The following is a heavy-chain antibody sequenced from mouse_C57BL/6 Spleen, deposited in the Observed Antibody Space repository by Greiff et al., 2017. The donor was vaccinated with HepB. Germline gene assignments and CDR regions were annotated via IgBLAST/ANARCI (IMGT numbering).Heavy chain of an antibody. CDR3: ARYGGYYLAY. CDR1: GYSFTGYY. Sequence: VQLQQSGPELVKPGASVKISCKASGYSFTGYYMNWVKQSPEKSLEWIGEINPSTGGTTYNQKFKAKATLTVDKSSSTAYTQLKSLTSEDSAVYYCARYGGYYLAYWGQGTLVTVSA. J-gene: IGHJ3*01. D-gene: IGHD2-3*01. CDR2: INPSTGGT. V-gene: IGHV1-42*01.